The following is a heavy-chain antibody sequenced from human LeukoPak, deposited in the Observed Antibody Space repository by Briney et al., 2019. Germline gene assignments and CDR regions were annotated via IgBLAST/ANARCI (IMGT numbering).Heavy chain of an antibody. D-gene: IGHD6-13*01. CDR2: IVHSGNT. J-gene: IGHJ3*02. CDR1: GGSISSAGSY. V-gene: IGHV4-30-2*01. CDR3: ARFGSSTWYKGAFDI. Sequence: SQTLSLTCTVSGGSISSAGSYWSWLRQPPGKGLEWIVEIVHSGNTKYNPSLKRRVTISVDTSKNQFSLNLTSVTAADTAVYYCARFGSSTWYKGAFDIWGQGTMVTVAS.